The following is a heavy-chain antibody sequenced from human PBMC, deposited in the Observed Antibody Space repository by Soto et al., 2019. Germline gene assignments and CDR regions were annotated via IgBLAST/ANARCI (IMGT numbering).Heavy chain of an antibody. V-gene: IGHV5-51*01. J-gene: IGHJ3*02. CDR1: GYSFTSYW. CDR2: IYPGDSDT. CDR3: ARPYYYDSSGIPQGDAFDI. Sequence: GESLKISCKGSGYSFTSYWIGWVRQMPGKGLEWMGIIYPGDSDTRYSPSFQGQVTISADKSISTAYLQWSSLKASDTAMYYCARPYYYDSSGIPQGDAFDIWGQGTMVTVSS. D-gene: IGHD3-22*01.